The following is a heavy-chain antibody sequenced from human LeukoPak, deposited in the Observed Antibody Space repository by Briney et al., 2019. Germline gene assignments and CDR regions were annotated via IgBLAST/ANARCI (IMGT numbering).Heavy chain of an antibody. V-gene: IGHV3-30*02. D-gene: IGHD6-13*01. CDR1: GFTFSSYG. CDR2: IRYDGSNK. Sequence: PGGSLRLSCAASGFTFSSYGMHWVRQAPGKGLEWVAFIRYDGSNKYYADSVKGRFTISRDNSKNTLYLQMNSLRAEDTAVYYCARALSSSWSPTGYYYMDVWGKGTTVTVSS. J-gene: IGHJ6*03. CDR3: ARALSSSWSPTGYYYMDV.